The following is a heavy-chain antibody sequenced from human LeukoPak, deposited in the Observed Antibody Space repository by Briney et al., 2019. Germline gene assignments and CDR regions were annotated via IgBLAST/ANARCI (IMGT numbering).Heavy chain of an antibody. CDR1: GFTFSRNY. Sequence: GGSLGLSCAASGFTFSRNYMSWVRQAPGKGLEWVSVIYTDGSTYYADSVKGRFTISRDNSKNTLYLQMNSLRAEDTAVYYCARDYGDYWGQGTLVTVSS. V-gene: IGHV3-53*03. D-gene: IGHD3-10*01. CDR3: ARDYGDY. J-gene: IGHJ4*02. CDR2: IYTDGST.